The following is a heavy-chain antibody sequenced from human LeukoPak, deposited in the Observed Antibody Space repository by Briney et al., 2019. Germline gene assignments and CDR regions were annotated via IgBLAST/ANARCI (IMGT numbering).Heavy chain of an antibody. V-gene: IGHV3-30-3*01. J-gene: IGHJ3*02. CDR1: GFTFSSYA. CDR2: ISYDGSNK. CDR3: AREAEALDI. Sequence: SGGSLRLSCAASGFTFSSYAMSWVRQAPGKGLEWVAVISYDGSNKFYADSVKGRFTISRDNSKNTVYLQMNSLRAEDTAVYYCAREAEALDIWGQGTLVTVSS.